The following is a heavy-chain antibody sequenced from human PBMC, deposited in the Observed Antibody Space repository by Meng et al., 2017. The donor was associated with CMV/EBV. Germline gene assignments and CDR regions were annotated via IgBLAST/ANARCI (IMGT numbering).Heavy chain of an antibody. CDR2: IRYDGGNK. Sequence: GESLKISCAASGFTFSSYGMHWVRQAPGKGLEWVAFIRYDGGNKYYADSVKGRFTISRDNSKNTLYLQMNSLRAEDTAVYYCARDGRQQLDFDYWGQGTLVTVSS. D-gene: IGHD6-13*01. CDR3: ARDGRQQLDFDY. CDR1: GFTFSSYG. V-gene: IGHV3-30*02. J-gene: IGHJ4*02.